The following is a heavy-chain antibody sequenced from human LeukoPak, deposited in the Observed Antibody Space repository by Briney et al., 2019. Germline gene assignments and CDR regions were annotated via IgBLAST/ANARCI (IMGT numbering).Heavy chain of an antibody. J-gene: IGHJ3*02. Sequence: GGSLRLSCAASGFTFNSYAMYWVRQAPGKGLEWVAVISNDGSNKYYADSVKGRFTISRDNSKNTLYLQMNSLRAEDTAVYYCAKDFVKYSSGGDAFDIWGQGTMVTVSS. CDR2: ISNDGSNK. CDR3: AKDFVKYSSGGDAFDI. CDR1: GFTFNSYA. D-gene: IGHD6-25*01. V-gene: IGHV3-30*18.